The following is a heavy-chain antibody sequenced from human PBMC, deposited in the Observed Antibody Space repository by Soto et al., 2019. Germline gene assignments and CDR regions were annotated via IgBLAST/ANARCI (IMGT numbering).Heavy chain of an antibody. CDR3: STDGWG. J-gene: IGHJ4*01. Sequence: PGGPLRLSCAVSGFTFSNGWMSWVRQAPGKRLEWVGRIKSKRDGGTTDYDAPVKGRFTISRDDSKNMLFLQMYSLKIEDTAVYYFSTDGWGGGQGALVTVSS. CDR2: IKSKRDGGTT. V-gene: IGHV3-15*05. CDR1: GFTFSNGW. D-gene: IGHD3-16*01.